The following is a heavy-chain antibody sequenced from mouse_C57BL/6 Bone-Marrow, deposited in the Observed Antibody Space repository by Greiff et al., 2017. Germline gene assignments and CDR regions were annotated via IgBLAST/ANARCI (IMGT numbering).Heavy chain of an antibody. J-gene: IGHJ2*01. Sequence: QVQLQQPGAELVMPGASVKLSCKASGYTFTSYWMHWVKQRPGQGLEWIGAIDPSDSYTNYNQKFKGKSTLTVEKSSSTAYLQLSSLTSEDAAVYYCARDYYGSSYYFDYWGQGTTLTVSS. CDR3: ARDYYGSSYYFDY. V-gene: IGHV1-69*01. CDR2: IDPSDSYT. CDR1: GYTFTSYW. D-gene: IGHD1-1*01.